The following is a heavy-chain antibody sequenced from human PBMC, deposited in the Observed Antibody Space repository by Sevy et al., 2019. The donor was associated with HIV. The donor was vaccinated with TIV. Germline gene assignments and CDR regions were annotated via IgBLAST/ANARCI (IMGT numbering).Heavy chain of an antibody. CDR1: GGSISSYY. CDR2: IYTSGST. CDR3: ARGGESRSSWYYFDY. V-gene: IGHV4-4*07. D-gene: IGHD6-13*01. Sequence: SETLSLTCTVSGGSISSYYWSWIRQPAGKGLEWIGRIYTSGSTNYNPSLKSRVTMSVDTSKNQFSLKLSSVTAADTAVYYCARGGESRSSWYYFDYWGQGTLVTVSS. J-gene: IGHJ4*02.